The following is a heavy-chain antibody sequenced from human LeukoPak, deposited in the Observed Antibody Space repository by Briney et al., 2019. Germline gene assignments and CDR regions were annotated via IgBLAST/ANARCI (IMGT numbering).Heavy chain of an antibody. CDR3: ARGGYSSSWYFPFDY. D-gene: IGHD6-13*01. V-gene: IGHV3-21*01. CDR2: ISSSSSYI. Sequence: KPGGSLRLSCAASGFTFSSYSVTWVRQAPGKGLEWVSSISSSSSYIYYADSVKGRFTISRDNAKNSLYLQMNSLRAEDTAVYYCARGGYSSSWYFPFDYWGQGTLVTVSS. J-gene: IGHJ4*02. CDR1: GFTFSSYS.